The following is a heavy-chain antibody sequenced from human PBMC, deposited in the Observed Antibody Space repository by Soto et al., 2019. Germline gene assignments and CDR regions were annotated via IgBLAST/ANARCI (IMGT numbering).Heavy chain of an antibody. CDR1: GGTFSSYA. J-gene: IGHJ3*02. Sequence: QVQLVQSGAEVKKPGASVKVSCKASGGTFSSYAISWVRQAPGQGLEWMGGIIPIFGTANYAQTFQGRVTITADESTSTAYMELSSLRSEDTAVYYCARAAYYYDSSGYYRGDAFDIWGQGTMVTVSS. CDR2: IIPIFGTA. CDR3: ARAAYYYDSSGYYRGDAFDI. V-gene: IGHV1-69*01. D-gene: IGHD3-22*01.